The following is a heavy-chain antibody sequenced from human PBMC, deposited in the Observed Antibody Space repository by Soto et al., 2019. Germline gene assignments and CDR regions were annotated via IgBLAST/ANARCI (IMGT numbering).Heavy chain of an antibody. Sequence: QITLKESGPTLVKPTQTLTLTCTFSGFSLSTSGVGVGWIRQPPGKALEWLALIYWDDDKRYSPSLKSRLTITKDNSKHQVVLTMTNMDPLDAATYYCAHRQAWYNEAYSFFDYWGQGTLVTVSS. CDR2: IYWDDDK. J-gene: IGHJ4*02. V-gene: IGHV2-5*02. CDR1: GFSLSTSGVG. D-gene: IGHD1-1*01. CDR3: AHRQAWYNEAYSFFDY.